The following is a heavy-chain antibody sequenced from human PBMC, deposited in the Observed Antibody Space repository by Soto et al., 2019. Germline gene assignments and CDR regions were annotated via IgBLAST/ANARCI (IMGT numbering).Heavy chain of an antibody. CDR2: ISDDGNSK. CDR3: AKDQTHAFDI. V-gene: IGHV3-30*18. J-gene: IGHJ3*02. Sequence: QVQLVESGGGVVQPGRSLRLSCAASGFTFSTYGTYWVRQAPGKGLEWVAVISDDGNSKYYADSVKGRFTISRDNSKNTVYLQMNSLRLEDTAVYYCAKDQTHAFDIWGQGTMVTVSS. CDR1: GFTFSTYG.